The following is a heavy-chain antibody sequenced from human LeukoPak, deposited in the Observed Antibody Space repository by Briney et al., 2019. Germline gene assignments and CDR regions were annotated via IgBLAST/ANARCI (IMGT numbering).Heavy chain of an antibody. CDR2: ISGSGGST. V-gene: IGHV3-23*01. CDR3: AKDRSSGSLLLSGPMDV. CDR1: GFTFSSYA. D-gene: IGHD3-10*01. J-gene: IGHJ6*04. Sequence: GGSLRLSCAASGFTFSSYAMSWVRQAPGKGLEWVSAISGSGGSTYYADSVKGRFTISRDNSKNTLYLQMNSLRAEDTAVYCCAKDRSSGSLLLSGPMDVWGKGTTVTVSS.